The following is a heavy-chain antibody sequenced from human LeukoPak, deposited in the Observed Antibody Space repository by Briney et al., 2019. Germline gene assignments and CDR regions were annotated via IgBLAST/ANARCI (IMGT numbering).Heavy chain of an antibody. CDR3: ARSFGVDYGTHRD. CDR2: ICYSGST. CDR1: GGSFSGYY. V-gene: IGHV4-59*01. J-gene: IGHJ4*02. Sequence: SETLSLTCAVYGGSFSGYYWSWIRQPPGKGLEWIGYICYSGSTNYNPSLKSRVTISVDTSKNQFSLKLSSVTAADTAVYYCARSFGVDYGTHRDWGQGTLVTVSS. D-gene: IGHD4-17*01.